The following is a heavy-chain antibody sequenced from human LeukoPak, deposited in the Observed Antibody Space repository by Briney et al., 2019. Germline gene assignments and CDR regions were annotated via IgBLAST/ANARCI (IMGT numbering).Heavy chain of an antibody. CDR2: ISSDGSIK. V-gene: IGHV3-30*03. Sequence: GGSLRLSCTASKFTFSHYGMQWVRQAPGKGLEWVAVISSDGSIKVYADSVKGRFTLSRDNSRSTLYLQMNSLRPEDTAIYYCAREGYYGSGSPPSLYFDYWGQGTLVTVSS. CDR3: AREGYYGSGSPPSLYFDY. D-gene: IGHD3-10*01. CDR1: KFTFSHYG. J-gene: IGHJ4*02.